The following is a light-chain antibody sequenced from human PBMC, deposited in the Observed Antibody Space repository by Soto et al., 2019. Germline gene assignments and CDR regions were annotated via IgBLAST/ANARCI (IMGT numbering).Light chain of an antibody. CDR3: HQFGNSRGA. V-gene: IGKV3-20*01. J-gene: IGKJ1*01. CDR1: QSISSNY. Sequence: EIVLTQSPGTLSLSLGERATLSCRASQSISSNYLAWYQLKPGQAPRLLIHSASRRATGIPERFSGSGSGRVFPLTISRLEPEYFAVYYCHQFGNSRGAFGQGTKVEIK. CDR2: SAS.